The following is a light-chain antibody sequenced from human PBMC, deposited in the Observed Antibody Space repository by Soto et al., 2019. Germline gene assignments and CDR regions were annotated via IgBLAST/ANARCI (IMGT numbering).Light chain of an antibody. V-gene: IGKV3-20*01. J-gene: IGKJ1*01. CDR1: QSVRSNY. CDR3: QPYRDLPQT. CDR2: NSS. Sequence: EIVLTQSPGTLSLSPGERATLSCRASQSVRSNYLAWYQRKPGQAPRLLIYNSSTRATGIPDRFSGSGSGTDFTLTISRLEPEDFALYYCQPYRDLPQTFGQGTKVDIK.